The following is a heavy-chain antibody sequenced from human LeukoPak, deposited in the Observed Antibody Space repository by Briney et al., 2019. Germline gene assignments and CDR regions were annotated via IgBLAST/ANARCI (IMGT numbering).Heavy chain of an antibody. J-gene: IGHJ4*02. D-gene: IGHD3-22*01. Sequence: GGSLRVSCAASGFTFDDYAMHWVRQAPGKGLEWVSGISWNSGSIGYADSVKGRFTISRDNAKNSLYLQMNSLRAEDTALYYCAKDHYYDSSGLDYWGQGTLVTVSS. CDR1: GFTFDDYA. CDR2: ISWNSGSI. V-gene: IGHV3-9*01. CDR3: AKDHYYDSSGLDY.